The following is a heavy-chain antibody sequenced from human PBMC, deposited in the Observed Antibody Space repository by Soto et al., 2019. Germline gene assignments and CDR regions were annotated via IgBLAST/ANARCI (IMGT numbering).Heavy chain of an antibody. CDR2: ISGSGGST. CDR1: GFTFSSYA. Sequence: EVQLLESGGGLVQPGGSLRLSCAASGFTFSSYAMSWVRQAPGKGVEWVSAISGSGGSTYYADSVKGRFTISRDNSKNTLYLQMNSLRAEDTAVYYCAKSTTVINAFDIWGQGTMVTVSS. D-gene: IGHD4-17*01. CDR3: AKSTTVINAFDI. V-gene: IGHV3-23*01. J-gene: IGHJ3*02.